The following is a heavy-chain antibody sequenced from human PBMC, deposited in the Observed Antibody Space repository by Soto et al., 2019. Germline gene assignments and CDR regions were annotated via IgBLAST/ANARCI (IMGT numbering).Heavy chain of an antibody. CDR2: ISAYNGNT. J-gene: IGHJ4*02. D-gene: IGHD2-8*01. CDR1: GYTFTSYG. Sequence: ASVKVSCKASGYTFTSYGISWVRQAPGQGLEWMGWISAYNGNTNYAQKLQGRVTMTTDTSTSTAYMELRSLRSDDTAVYYCARHPPDIVLMVYDCWGQGTLVTVSS. V-gene: IGHV1-18*01. CDR3: ARHPPDIVLMVYDC.